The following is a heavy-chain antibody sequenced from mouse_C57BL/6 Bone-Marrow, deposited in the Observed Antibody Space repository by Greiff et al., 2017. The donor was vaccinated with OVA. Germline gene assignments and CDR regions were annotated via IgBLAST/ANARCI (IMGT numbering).Heavy chain of an antibody. CDR3: ARLDAMDY. CDR1: GFTFSDFY. CDR2: ISNGGGST. Sequence: EVKLVESGGGLVQPGGSLKLSCAASGFTFSDFYMYWIRQTPEKSLEWVAYISNGGGSTYYPDTVKGRFTISRDNAKNTLYLQMSRLKSEDTAMYYCARLDAMDYWGRGTSVTVTS. J-gene: IGHJ4*01. V-gene: IGHV5-12*01.